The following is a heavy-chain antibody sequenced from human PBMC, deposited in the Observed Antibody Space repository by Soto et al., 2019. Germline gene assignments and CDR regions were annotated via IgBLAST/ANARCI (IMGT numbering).Heavy chain of an antibody. CDR1: GGTFSSYA. J-gene: IGHJ4*02. CDR3: ARGGWELLPPFDY. Sequence: QVQLVQSGAEVKKPGSSVKVSCKASGGTFSSYAISWVRQAPDQGFEWLGGIIPIFGTANYAQKFQGRVTITADESTSTAYMELSSLRSEDTAVYYCARGGWELLPPFDYWGQGTLVTVSS. D-gene: IGHD1-26*01. V-gene: IGHV1-69*01. CDR2: IIPIFGTA.